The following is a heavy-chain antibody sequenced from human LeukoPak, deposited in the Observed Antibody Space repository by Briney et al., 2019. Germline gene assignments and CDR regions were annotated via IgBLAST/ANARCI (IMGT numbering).Heavy chain of an antibody. CDR3: AREDGGPDSDLDY. Sequence: SETLSLTCTVSGGSISSSSYYWGWIRQPPGKGLEWIGSIYYSGSTYYNPSLKSRVTISVDTSKNQFSLKLSSVTAADTAVYYCAREDGGPDSDLDYWGQGTLVTVSS. V-gene: IGHV4-39*07. J-gene: IGHJ4*02. D-gene: IGHD4-23*01. CDR2: IYYSGST. CDR1: GGSISSSSYY.